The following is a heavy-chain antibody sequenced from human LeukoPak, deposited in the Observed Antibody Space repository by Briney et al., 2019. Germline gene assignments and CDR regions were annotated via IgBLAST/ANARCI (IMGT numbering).Heavy chain of an antibody. CDR3: AAEKRLYCSGGACYPDDFDI. D-gene: IGHD2-15*01. CDR2: IVIDSGVT. CDR1: GISFMSSA. Sequence: GTSVKVSCKASGISFMSSAVQWVRQARGQRLEWIGWIVIDSGVTNYAQKFLERVTITRDMSTSTVFMELSSLRSEDTALYYCAAEKRLYCSGGACYPDDFDIWGQGTMVTVSS. V-gene: IGHV1-58*01. J-gene: IGHJ3*02.